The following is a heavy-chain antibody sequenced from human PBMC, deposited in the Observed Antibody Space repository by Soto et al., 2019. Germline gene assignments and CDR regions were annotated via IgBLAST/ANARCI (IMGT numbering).Heavy chain of an antibody. CDR3: ARGLGYCSGGSCYGGY. Sequence: GSLRLSCAASGFTFSSYSMNWVRQAPGKGLEWVSSISSSSSYIYYADSVKGRFTISTENAKNSLYLQMNSLRAEDTAVYYCARGLGYCSGGSCYGGYWGQGTLVTVSS. D-gene: IGHD2-15*01. V-gene: IGHV3-21*01. J-gene: IGHJ4*02. CDR2: ISSSSSYI. CDR1: GFTFSSYS.